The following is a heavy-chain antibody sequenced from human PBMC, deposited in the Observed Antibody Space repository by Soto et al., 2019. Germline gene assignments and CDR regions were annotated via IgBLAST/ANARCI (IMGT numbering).Heavy chain of an antibody. CDR1: GYTFTSYG. CDR3: ARDGTYYESSGYYYYYYGMDV. J-gene: IGHJ6*02. Sequence: QVQLVQSGAEVKKPGASVKVSCKASGYTFTSYGISWVRQAPGQGLEWMGWISAYNGNTNYAQKLQGRVTMTTDTSTSTAYMELRSLRSDDTAVYYCARDGTYYESSGYYYYYYGMDVWGQGTTVTVSS. D-gene: IGHD3-22*01. CDR2: ISAYNGNT. V-gene: IGHV1-18*04.